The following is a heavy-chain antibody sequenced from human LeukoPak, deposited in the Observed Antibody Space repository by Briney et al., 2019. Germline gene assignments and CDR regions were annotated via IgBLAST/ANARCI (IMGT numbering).Heavy chain of an antibody. D-gene: IGHD2-15*01. V-gene: IGHV4-59*08. Sequence: PSETLSLTCTVSGGSISSYYWSWIRQPPGKGLEWIGYIYYSGSTNYNPSLKSRVTISVDTSKNQFSLNLSSVTVADTAAYYCARHRQRSGGFFGSGHDAFDIWGQGTMVTVSS. CDR1: GGSISSYY. CDR3: ARHRQRSGGFFGSGHDAFDI. CDR2: IYYSGST. J-gene: IGHJ3*02.